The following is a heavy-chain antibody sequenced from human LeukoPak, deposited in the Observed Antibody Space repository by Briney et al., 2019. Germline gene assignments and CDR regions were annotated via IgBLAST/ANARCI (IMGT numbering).Heavy chain of an antibody. V-gene: IGHV4-61*01. Sequence: NTSETLSLTCTVSGGSVSSGSYYWSWIRQPPGKGLEWIGYIYYSGSTNYNPSLKSRVTISVDTSKNQFSLKLSSVTAADTAVYYCVRSRMNYYDSSAHYQPWDWSQGTLVTVSS. CDR1: GGSVSSGSYY. J-gene: IGHJ4*02. CDR3: VRSRMNYYDSSAHYQPWD. CDR2: IYYSGST. D-gene: IGHD3-22*01.